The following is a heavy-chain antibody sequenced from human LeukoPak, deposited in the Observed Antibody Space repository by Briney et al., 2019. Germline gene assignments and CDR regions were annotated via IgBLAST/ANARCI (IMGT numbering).Heavy chain of an antibody. CDR3: ARYRNCGSDCYDAFDI. V-gene: IGHV4-34*01. J-gene: IGHJ3*02. CDR1: GGSFSGYY. D-gene: IGHD2-21*02. CDR2: INHSGST. Sequence: SETLSLSCAVYGGSFSGYYWSWIRQPPGKGLEWIGEINHSGSTNYNPSLKSRVTISVDTSKNQFSLKLSSVTAADTAVYYCARYRNCGSDCYDAFDIWGQGTMVTVSS.